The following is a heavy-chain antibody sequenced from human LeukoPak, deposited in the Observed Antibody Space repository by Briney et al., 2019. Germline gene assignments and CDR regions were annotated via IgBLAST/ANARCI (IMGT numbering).Heavy chain of an antibody. V-gene: IGHV3-30*02. D-gene: IGHD6-19*01. J-gene: IGHJ4*02. CDR1: GFTFSDYG. Sequence: GGSLRLSCAASGFTFSDYGMHWVRQAPGKGLEWVAFLRSDGSNKYYADSVKGRFTISRDNSKNTLYLQMNSLRAEDTAVYYCAKKGYSFGWRDSYYFDYWGQGTLVTVSS. CDR3: AKKGYSFGWRDSYYFDY. CDR2: LRSDGSNK.